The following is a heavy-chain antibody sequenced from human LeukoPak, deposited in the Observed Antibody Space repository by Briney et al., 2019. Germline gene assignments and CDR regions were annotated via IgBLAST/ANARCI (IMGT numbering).Heavy chain of an antibody. CDR3: ARSPIGLDYDILTGYYFDY. V-gene: IGHV1-8*03. J-gene: IGHJ4*02. CDR2: MNPNSGNT. D-gene: IGHD3-9*01. CDR1: GYTFTTYD. Sequence: ASVKVSCKASGYTFTTYDINWVRQATGQGLEWMGWMNPNSGNTGYAQKFQGRVTITRNTSITTAYMELSSLRSEDTAVYYCARSPIGLDYDILTGYYFDYWGQGTLVTVSS.